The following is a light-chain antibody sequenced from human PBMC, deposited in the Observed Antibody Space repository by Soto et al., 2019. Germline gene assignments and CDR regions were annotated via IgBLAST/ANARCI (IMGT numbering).Light chain of an antibody. CDR1: QSISNN. Sequence: EIVMTQSPATLSVSPGERATLSCRASQSISNNLGWYQQRPGQAPRLLIYGASTRATGIPARFSGSGSGTEFTLTISSLQSEDFAVYYCQQYNNWPQAFGQGTKVGIK. V-gene: IGKV3-15*01. CDR3: QQYNNWPQA. J-gene: IGKJ1*01. CDR2: GAS.